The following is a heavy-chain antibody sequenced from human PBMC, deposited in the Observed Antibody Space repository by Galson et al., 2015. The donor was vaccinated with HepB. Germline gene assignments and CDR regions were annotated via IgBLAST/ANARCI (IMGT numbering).Heavy chain of an antibody. V-gene: IGHV1-18*01. CDR2: INAYNRNT. CDR3: ARGALVVVVDATQNNWFDP. D-gene: IGHD2-15*01. Sequence: SVKVSCKASGYTFSSYSITWVRQAPGQGLEWMGWINAYNRNTDYARQLQGRVTMTTDTSTRTAYMELKSLRSDDTAVYYCARGALVVVVDATQNNWFDPWGQGTLVTVSS. CDR1: GYTFSSYS. J-gene: IGHJ5*02.